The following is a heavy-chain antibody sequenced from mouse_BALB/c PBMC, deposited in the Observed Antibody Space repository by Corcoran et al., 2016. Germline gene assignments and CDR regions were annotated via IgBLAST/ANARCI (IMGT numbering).Heavy chain of an antibody. Sequence: EVQLQQSGPELVKPGASVKMSCKASGYTFTSYVMHWVKQKPGQGLEWIGYINPYNDGTKYNEKFKGKATLTSDISTSTAYMERSSLTSEDSAVYYGARGGNYVNAVDYGGQGISVTVSS. CDR2: INPYNDGT. D-gene: IGHD2-1*01. V-gene: IGHV1S136*01. CDR1: GYTFTSYV. CDR3: ARGGNYVNAVDY. J-gene: IGHJ4*01.